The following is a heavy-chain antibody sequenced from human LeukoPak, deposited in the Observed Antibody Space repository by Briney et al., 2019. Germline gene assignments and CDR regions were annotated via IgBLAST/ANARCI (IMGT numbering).Heavy chain of an antibody. CDR3: ARARGSYSFDY. Sequence: MPGGSLKLSCAASGFTFSDSYMGWFRQAPGKGLEWVSYISNSGSAMYYADSVEGRFTISRDNAKNSLYLQMNSLRAEDTAVYYCARARGSYSFDYWGQGNLVTVSS. CDR2: ISNSGSAM. CDR1: GFTFSDSY. D-gene: IGHD1-26*01. V-gene: IGHV3-11*01. J-gene: IGHJ4*02.